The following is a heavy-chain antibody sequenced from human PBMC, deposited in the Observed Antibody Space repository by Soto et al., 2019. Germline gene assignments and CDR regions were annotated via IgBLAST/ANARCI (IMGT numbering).Heavy chain of an antibody. J-gene: IGHJ3*02. CDR2: IYYSGST. CDR3: ARLYGLDAFDI. CDR1: GGSISSYY. V-gene: IGHV4-59*08. D-gene: IGHD3-16*02. Sequence: SETLSLTCTVSGGSISSYYWSWIRQPPGKGLEWIGYIYYSGSTNYNPSIKSRVTISVDTSKNQFSLKLSSVTAVDTAVYYCARLYGLDAFDIWGQGTMVTVSS.